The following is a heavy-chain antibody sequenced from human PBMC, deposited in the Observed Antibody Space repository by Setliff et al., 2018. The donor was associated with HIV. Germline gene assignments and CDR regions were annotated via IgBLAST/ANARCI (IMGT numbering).Heavy chain of an antibody. CDR3: ARGVLITKRVTQTGGYYYYTDV. J-gene: IGHJ6*03. CDR1: GGSVGSGSYY. D-gene: IGHD2-21*02. Sequence: SETLSLTCTVSGGSVGSGSYYWTWIQQPPGKGLEWTGYIYCSGTTYYNPSLKSRVTISTGTSNNQFSLTLSSVTAADTAVYYCARGVLITKRVTQTGGYYYYTDVWGKGTTVTVSS. CDR2: IYCSGTT. V-gene: IGHV4-39*01.